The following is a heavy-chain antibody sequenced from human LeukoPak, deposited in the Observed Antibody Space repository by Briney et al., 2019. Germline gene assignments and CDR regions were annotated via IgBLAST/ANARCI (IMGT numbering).Heavy chain of an antibody. CDR3: ARDPGSGYEEHFDY. CDR2: IRSKANSYAT. D-gene: IGHD5-12*01. CDR1: GFTFSGSA. V-gene: IGHV3-73*01. J-gene: IGHJ4*02. Sequence: GGSLRLSCAASGFTFSGSAMHWVRQAAGKGLEWVGRIRSKANSYATAYAASVKGMFTISRDDSKNTAYLQMNSLKTEDTAVYYCARDPGSGYEEHFDYWGQGTLVTVSS.